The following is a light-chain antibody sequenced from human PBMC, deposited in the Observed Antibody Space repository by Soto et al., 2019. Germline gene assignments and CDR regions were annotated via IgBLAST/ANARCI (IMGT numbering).Light chain of an antibody. CDR2: GAS. J-gene: IGKJ2*01. V-gene: IGKV1-39*01. Sequence: DLQMTQSPSSLSASVGDRVTITCRASQGVRTYLNWYQRKPGKAPKVLIYGASALQSGVPSRFSGSGSGTDFTLTVSSLQPEDFATYYCQQSFTIPYTFGQGTKLEIK. CDR1: QGVRTY. CDR3: QQSFTIPYT.